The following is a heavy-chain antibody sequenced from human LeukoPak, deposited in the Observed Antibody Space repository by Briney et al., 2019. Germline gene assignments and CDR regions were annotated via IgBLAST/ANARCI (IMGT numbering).Heavy chain of an antibody. V-gene: IGHV3-7*01. D-gene: IGHD1-1*01. CDR3: ARGGTWDLDY. CDR2: IKPDGSEK. J-gene: IGHJ4*02. CDR1: GFTFSTYW. Sequence: PGGSLRLSCAASGFTFSTYWMTGVRQAPGKGLECVANIKPDGSEKYYVDSVEGRFTISRDNAKNSLYLQMNSLRAEDTALYYCARGGTWDLDYWGQGTLVTVSS.